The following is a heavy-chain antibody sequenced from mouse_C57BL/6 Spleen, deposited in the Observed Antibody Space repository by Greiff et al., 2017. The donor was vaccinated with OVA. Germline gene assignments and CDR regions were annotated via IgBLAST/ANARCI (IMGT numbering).Heavy chain of an antibody. D-gene: IGHD2-1*01. CDR3: ARNHYGNTWFAY. V-gene: IGHV5-17*01. J-gene: IGHJ3*01. CDR1: GFTFSDYG. Sequence: DVMLVESGGGLVKPGGSLKLSCAASGFTFSDYGMHWVRQAPEKGLEWVAYISSGSSTIYYADTVKGRFTISRDNAKNTLFLQMTSLRSEDTAMYYCARNHYGNTWFAYWGQGTLVTVSA. CDR2: ISSGSSTI.